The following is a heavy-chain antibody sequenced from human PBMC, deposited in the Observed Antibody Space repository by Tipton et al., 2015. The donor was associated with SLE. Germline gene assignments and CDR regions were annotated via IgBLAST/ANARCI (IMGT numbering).Heavy chain of an antibody. V-gene: IGHV1-69*04. J-gene: IGHJ6*02. CDR1: GGTFSSYA. CDR2: IIPILGIV. CDR3: ARDVANSSSWYNYYGMDV. Sequence: QSGPEVKKPGSSVKVSCKTSGGTFSSYAISWVRQAPGQGLEWMGRIIPILGIVNNAQKLQGRVTITADKSTSTAYMELSSLRAEDTAEYYCARDVANSSSWYNYYGMDVWGQGTTVTVSS. D-gene: IGHD6-13*01.